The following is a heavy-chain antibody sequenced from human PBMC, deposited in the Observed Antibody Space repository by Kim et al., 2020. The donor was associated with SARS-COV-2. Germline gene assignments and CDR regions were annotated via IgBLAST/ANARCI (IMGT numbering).Heavy chain of an antibody. J-gene: IGHJ6*02. V-gene: IGHV3-23*01. CDR1: GFTFSSYA. CDR2: ISGSGGST. Sequence: GGSLRLSCAASGFTFSSYAMSWVRQAPGKGLEWVSAISGSGGSTYYADSVKGRFTISRDNSKNTLYLQMNSLRAEDTAVYYCAKVAGSYDFWSGYYHDFYYYYGMDVWGQGTTVTVSS. CDR3: AKVAGSYDFWSGYYHDFYYYYGMDV. D-gene: IGHD3-3*01.